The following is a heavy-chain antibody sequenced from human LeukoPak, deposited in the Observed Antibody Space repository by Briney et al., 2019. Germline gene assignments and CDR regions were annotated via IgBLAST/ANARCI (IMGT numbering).Heavy chain of an antibody. J-gene: IGHJ4*02. CDR3: ATHPDLGDLSFDD. Sequence: GGSLRLSCAASGFTFSSYGIHWVRQAPGKGLEWVAFIRYDGSNKYYADSVKGRFTISRDNSKNTLYLQMNSLRAEDTAVYYCATHPDLGDLSFDDWGQGTLVTVSS. D-gene: IGHD3-16*02. CDR2: IRYDGSNK. CDR1: GFTFSSYG. V-gene: IGHV3-30*02.